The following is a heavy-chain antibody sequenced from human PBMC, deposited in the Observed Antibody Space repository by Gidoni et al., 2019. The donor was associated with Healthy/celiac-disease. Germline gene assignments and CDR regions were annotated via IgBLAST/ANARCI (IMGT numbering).Heavy chain of an antibody. CDR1: GFTFSSYS. CDR3: ARLYGGGDSYYYGMDV. Sequence: EVQLVESGGGLVKPGGSLRLSCAASGFTFSSYSMNWVRQAPGKGLEWVSSLSSSSSYIYYADSVKGRFTISRDNAKNSLYLQMNSLRAEDTAVYYCARLYGGGDSYYYGMDVWGQGTTVTVSS. V-gene: IGHV3-21*01. D-gene: IGHD2-21*02. J-gene: IGHJ6*02. CDR2: LSSSSSYI.